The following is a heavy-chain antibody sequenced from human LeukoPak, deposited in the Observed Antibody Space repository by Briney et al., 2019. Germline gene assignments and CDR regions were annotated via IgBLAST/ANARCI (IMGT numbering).Heavy chain of an antibody. CDR1: GYTFTGYY. V-gene: IGHV1-2*02. J-gene: IGHJ6*03. Sequence: ASVKVSCKASGYTFTGYYMHWLRQAPGQGLAWVGWINPNSGGTNYAQNLQGRVTLTTDTSTSTAYMEVRSLRSEDTAVYYCATELYCSSTSCYKSMGVWGKGTRVTVP. CDR2: INPNSGGT. CDR3: ATELYCSSTSCYKSMGV. D-gene: IGHD2-2*02.